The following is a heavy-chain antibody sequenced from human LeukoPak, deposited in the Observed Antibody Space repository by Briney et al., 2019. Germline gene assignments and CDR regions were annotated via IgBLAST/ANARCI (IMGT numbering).Heavy chain of an antibody. CDR3: ASRSGSHGMDV. J-gene: IGHJ6*02. CDR2: INPNSGGT. CDR1: GYTFTDYY. V-gene: IGHV1-2*06. Sequence: GASVKVSCKASGYTFTDYYIHWVRQAPGQGLEWMGRINPNSGGTNYAQKFQGRVTMTRDTSITTAYMELSSLRSDETAVYYCASRSGSHGMDVWGQGTTVTVSS.